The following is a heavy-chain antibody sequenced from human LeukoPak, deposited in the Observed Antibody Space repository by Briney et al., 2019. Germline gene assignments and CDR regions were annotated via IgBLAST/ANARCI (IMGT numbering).Heavy chain of an antibody. Sequence: GGSLRLSCVASGFTFSSYWMHWVRQAPGKGLVWVSRINNDGYSTSYADSVKGRFTISRDNAKNTLYLQMNSLRAEDTAAYYCARGTRSGSSDYWGQGTLVTVSS. J-gene: IGHJ4*02. V-gene: IGHV3-74*01. CDR3: ARGTRSGSSDY. D-gene: IGHD3-10*01. CDR1: GFTFSSYW. CDR2: INNDGYST.